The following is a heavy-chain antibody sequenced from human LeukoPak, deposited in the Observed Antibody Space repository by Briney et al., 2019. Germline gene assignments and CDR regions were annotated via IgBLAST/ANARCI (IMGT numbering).Heavy chain of an antibody. CDR2: INHSGST. CDR3: ESGGSGGSCQDY. CDR1: GGSFIGYY. D-gene: IGHD2-15*01. J-gene: IGHJ4*02. V-gene: IGHV4-34*01. Sequence: SETLSLTCAVYGGSFIGYYWSWIRQPPGKGLEWIGEINHSGSTNYNPSLKSRVTISVDTSKNQFSLKLSSVTAADTAVYYCESGGSGGSCQDYWGQATLVTVSS.